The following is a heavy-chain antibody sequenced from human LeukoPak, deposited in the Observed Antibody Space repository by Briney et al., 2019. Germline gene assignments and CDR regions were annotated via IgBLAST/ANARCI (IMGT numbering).Heavy chain of an antibody. CDR3: AKDPSSDSYYFDY. CDR2: ISYDGSNK. CDR1: GFTFSSYG. J-gene: IGHJ4*02. Sequence: PGRSLRLSCAASGFTFSSYGMHWVRQAPGKGLEWVAVISYDGSNKYYADSVKGRFTISRDNSKNTLYLQMNSLRAEDTAVYYCAKDPSSDSYYFDYWGQGTLVTVSS. V-gene: IGHV3-30*18. D-gene: IGHD2-21*02.